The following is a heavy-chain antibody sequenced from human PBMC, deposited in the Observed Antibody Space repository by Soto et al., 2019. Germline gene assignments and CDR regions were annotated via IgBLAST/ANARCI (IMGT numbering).Heavy chain of an antibody. J-gene: IGHJ6*02. CDR1: GGTFSSYA. D-gene: IGHD2-2*01. V-gene: IGHV1-69*12. CDR3: ARDLEDIVLVPANQRTDNYYYYYGMDV. CDR2: IIPIFGTA. Sequence: QVQLVQSGAEVKKPGSSVKVSCKASGGTFSSYAISWVRQAPGQGLEWMGGIIPIFGTANYAQKFQGRVTITADESTSTAYMELSSLRSEDTAVYYCARDLEDIVLVPANQRTDNYYYYYGMDVWGQGTTVTVSS.